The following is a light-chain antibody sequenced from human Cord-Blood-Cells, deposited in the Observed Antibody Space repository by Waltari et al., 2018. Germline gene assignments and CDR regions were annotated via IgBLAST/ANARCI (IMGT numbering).Light chain of an antibody. CDR2: DVS. CDR3: SSYTSSSTYV. Sequence: QSALTQPASVSGSPGQSITISCTGTSSDVGGYNYAPWYQQHPGKAPKLTIYDVSNRPSGVSNRFSGSKSGNTASLTISGLQAEDEADYYCSSYTSSSTYVFGTGTKVTVL. V-gene: IGLV2-14*03. CDR1: SSDVGGYNY. J-gene: IGLJ1*01.